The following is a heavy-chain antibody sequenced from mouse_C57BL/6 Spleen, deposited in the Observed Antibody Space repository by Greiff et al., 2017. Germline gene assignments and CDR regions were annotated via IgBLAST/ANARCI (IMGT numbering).Heavy chain of an antibody. CDR3: AVYYDYDDYAMDY. Sequence: VQLKQSGPVLVKPGASVKMSCKASGYTFTDYYMNWVKQSHGKSLEWIGVINPYNGGTSYNQKFKGKATLTVDKSSSTAYMELNSLTSEDSAVYYCAVYYDYDDYAMDYWGQGTSVTVSS. CDR1: GYTFTDYY. CDR2: INPYNGGT. V-gene: IGHV1-19*01. D-gene: IGHD2-4*01. J-gene: IGHJ4*01.